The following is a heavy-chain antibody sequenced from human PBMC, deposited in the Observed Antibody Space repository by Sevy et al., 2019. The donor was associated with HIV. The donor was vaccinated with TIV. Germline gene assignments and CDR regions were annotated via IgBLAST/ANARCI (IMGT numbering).Heavy chain of an antibody. CDR2: ISYGGSNK. D-gene: IGHD3-22*01. CDR3: ARDSPTYYYDSSGSRGAFDI. CDR1: GFTFSSYA. Sequence: GGSLRLSCAASGFTFSSYAMHWVRQAPGKGLEWVAVISYGGSNKYYADSVKGRFTISRDNSKNTLYLQMNSLRAEDTAVYYCARDSPTYYYDSSGSRGAFDIWGQGTMVTVS. J-gene: IGHJ3*02. V-gene: IGHV3-30-3*01.